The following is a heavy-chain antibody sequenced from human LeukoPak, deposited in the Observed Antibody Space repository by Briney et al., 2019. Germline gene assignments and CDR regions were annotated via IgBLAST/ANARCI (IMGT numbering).Heavy chain of an antibody. CDR1: GGSINSSSYY. D-gene: IGHD3-10*01. CDR2: IYYSGST. CDR3: ARANVLLWFGELSAGNYFDY. V-gene: IGHV4-31*03. J-gene: IGHJ4*02. Sequence: SETLSLTCTVSGGSINSSSYYWGWIRQHPGQGLEWIGYIYYSGSTYYNPSLKSRVTISVDTSKNQFSLKLSSVTAADTAVYYCARANVLLWFGELSAGNYFDYWGQGTLVTVSS.